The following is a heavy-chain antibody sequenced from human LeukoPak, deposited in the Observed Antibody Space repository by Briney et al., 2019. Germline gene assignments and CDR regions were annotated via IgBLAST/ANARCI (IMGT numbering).Heavy chain of an antibody. CDR3: ARDTRAYCGGDCYMYSGMDV. V-gene: IGHV3-11*01. Sequence: GGSLRLSCAASGSTFSDYYMSWIRQAPGKGLEWVSYISSSGSTIYYADSVKGRFTISRDNAKNSLYLQMNSLRAEDTAVYYCARDTRAYCGGDCYMYSGMDVWGQGTTVTVSS. J-gene: IGHJ6*02. D-gene: IGHD2-21*02. CDR1: GSTFSDYY. CDR2: ISSSGSTI.